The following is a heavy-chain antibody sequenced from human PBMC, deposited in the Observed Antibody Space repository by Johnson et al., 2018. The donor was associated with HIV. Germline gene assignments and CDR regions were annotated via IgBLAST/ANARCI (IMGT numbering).Heavy chain of an antibody. CDR3: ASRGSGGSWAPGAFDI. V-gene: IGHV3-66*01. Sequence: VQLVESGGALVQPGGSPRLSCAASGFNVSSNYMIWVRQAPGKGLEWVSLIYSGGSTYYADSVKGRFTISRDNSKNTLYLQMNSLRAEDTAVYYCASRGSGGSWAPGAFDIWGQGTMVTVSS. D-gene: IGHD2-15*01. CDR2: IYSGGST. J-gene: IGHJ3*02. CDR1: GFNVSSNY.